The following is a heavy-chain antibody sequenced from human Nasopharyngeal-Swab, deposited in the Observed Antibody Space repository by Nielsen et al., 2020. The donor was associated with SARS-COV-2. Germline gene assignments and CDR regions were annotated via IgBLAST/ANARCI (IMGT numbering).Heavy chain of an antibody. V-gene: IGHV3-21*04. CDR2: ISSSSSYT. CDR3: AKVVRGYCGGDCPDWYFDL. D-gene: IGHD2-21*02. Sequence: LSLTCAASGFTFSSYSMNWVRQAPGKGLEWVSSISSSSSYTYYADSVKGRFTISRDNSKNTLYLQMNSLRAEDTAVYYCAKVVRGYCGGDCPDWYFDLWGRGTLVAVSS. J-gene: IGHJ2*01. CDR1: GFTFSSYS.